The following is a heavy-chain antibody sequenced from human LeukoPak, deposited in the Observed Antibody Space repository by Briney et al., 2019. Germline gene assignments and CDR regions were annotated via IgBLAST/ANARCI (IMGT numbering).Heavy chain of an antibody. J-gene: IGHJ5*02. CDR2: INHSGST. D-gene: IGHD2-2*01. Sequence: SETLSLTCAVYDGSFSGYYWSWIRQPPGKGLEWIGEINHSGSTNYNPSLKSRVTISVDTSKNQFSLKLSSVTAADTAVYYCARGVGRYCSSTSCYHNWFDPWGQGTLVTVSS. CDR1: DGSFSGYY. V-gene: IGHV4-34*01. CDR3: ARGVGRYCSSTSCYHNWFDP.